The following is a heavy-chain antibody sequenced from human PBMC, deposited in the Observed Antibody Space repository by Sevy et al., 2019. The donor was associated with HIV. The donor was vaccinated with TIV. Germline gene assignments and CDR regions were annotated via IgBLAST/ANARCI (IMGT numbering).Heavy chain of an antibody. CDR3: ARDHYGVPAAIPCCYYGMDV. J-gene: IGHJ6*02. CDR2: ISYDGSNK. CDR1: GFTFSSYA. Sequence: GGSLRLSCAASGFTFSSYAMHWVRQAPGKGLEWVAVISYDGSNKYYAVSVKGRFTISRDNSKNTVYLKMNSPRAEATAAYYCARDHYGVPAAIPCCYYGMDVWGQGTTVTVSS. V-gene: IGHV3-30*04. D-gene: IGHD2-2*01.